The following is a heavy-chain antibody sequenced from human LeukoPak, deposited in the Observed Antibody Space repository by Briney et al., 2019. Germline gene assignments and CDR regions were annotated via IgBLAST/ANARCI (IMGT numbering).Heavy chain of an antibody. D-gene: IGHD5-18*01. J-gene: IGHJ3*02. CDR1: GGSFSGYY. CDR3: ARPGYSYVHDAFDI. V-gene: IGHV4-34*01. CDR2: INHSGST. Sequence: SETLSLTCAVYGGSFSGYYWSWIRQPPGKGLEWIGEINHSGSTNYNPSLKSRVTISVDTSKNQFSLKLSSVTAADTAVYYCARPGYSYVHDAFDIWGQGTMVTVSS.